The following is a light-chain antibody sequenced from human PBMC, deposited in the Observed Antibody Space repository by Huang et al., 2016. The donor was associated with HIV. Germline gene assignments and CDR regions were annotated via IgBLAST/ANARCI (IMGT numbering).Light chain of an antibody. Sequence: DIQMTQSPSSVSASVGDRVIITCRASQGIRSWLAWYQQKPGEAPKLLIYSASSLQRGVPSRLRGSGSGTDFTLTINGLQPEDFATYYCQQANSFPHTFGGGTKVEIK. CDR3: QQANSFPHT. J-gene: IGKJ4*01. CDR1: QGIRSW. CDR2: SAS. V-gene: IGKV1D-12*01.